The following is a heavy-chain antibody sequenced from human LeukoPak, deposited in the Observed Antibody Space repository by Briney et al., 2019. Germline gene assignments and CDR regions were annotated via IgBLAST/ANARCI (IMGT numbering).Heavy chain of an antibody. CDR2: IYYSGST. Sequence: PSQTLSLTCTVSGGSISSGDYYWSWIRQPPGKGLKWIGYIYYSGSTYYNPSLKSRVTISVDTSKNQFSLKLSSVTAADTAVYYCARGSDSSGYEDWGQGTLVTVSS. D-gene: IGHD3-22*01. J-gene: IGHJ4*02. CDR1: GGSISSGDYY. CDR3: ARGSDSSGYED. V-gene: IGHV4-30-4*01.